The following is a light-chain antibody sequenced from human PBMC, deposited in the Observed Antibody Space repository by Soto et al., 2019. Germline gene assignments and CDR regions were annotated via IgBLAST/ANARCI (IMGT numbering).Light chain of an antibody. CDR1: QSVSSN. J-gene: IGKJ2*01. CDR3: QHYHNWPYT. CDR2: GAS. Sequence: EIVMTQSPVTLSVSPGEGATLSCRASQSVSSNLAWYQQKPAQAPRLLIYGASTRATGMPARFSGSGSGTEFTLTFSCLQSQDFAVYYCQHYHNWPYTFGQGTKLET. V-gene: IGKV3-15*01.